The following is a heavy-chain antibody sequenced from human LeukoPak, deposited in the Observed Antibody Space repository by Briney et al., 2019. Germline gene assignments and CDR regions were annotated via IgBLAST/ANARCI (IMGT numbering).Heavy chain of an antibody. D-gene: IGHD1-26*01. CDR2: IKQDGSEK. CDR3: ARGRVGGQRTDTFDI. Sequence: GGSLRLSCAASGFSFSSYWMSWVRQAPGKGLEWVANIKQDGSEKNSVDSVTGRFTISRDSAKNSLYLQMNSLRAEDTAVYYCARGRVGGQRTDTFDIWGQGTMVTVSS. CDR1: GFSFSSYW. J-gene: IGHJ3*02. V-gene: IGHV3-7*01.